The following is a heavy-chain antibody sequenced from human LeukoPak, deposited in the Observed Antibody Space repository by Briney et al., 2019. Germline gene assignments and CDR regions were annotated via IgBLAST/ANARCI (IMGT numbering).Heavy chain of an antibody. CDR1: GGSISSYY. CDR2: IYATGST. Sequence: PSETLSLTCTVSGGSISSYYWSWIRQPPGKGLEWIGYIYATGSTNYNPSLKSRVTISVDTSTNQFSLNLRSVTAADTAVYYCARHGSVRSPLGPWGQGTLVTVSS. V-gene: IGHV4-4*09. J-gene: IGHJ5*02. D-gene: IGHD3-10*01. CDR3: ARHGSVRSPLGP.